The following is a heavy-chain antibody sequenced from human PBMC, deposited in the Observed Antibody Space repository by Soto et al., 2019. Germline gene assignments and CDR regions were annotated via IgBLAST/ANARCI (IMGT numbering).Heavy chain of an antibody. CDR2: ISGSGGST. D-gene: IGHD3-10*01. Sequence: GGSLRLSCAASGFTFSSYAMSWVRQAPGKGLEWVSAISGSGGSTYYADSVKGRFTISRDNSKNTLYLQMNSLRAEDTAVYYCAKDRPLYYYGSGSAAFDIWGQGTMVTVSS. J-gene: IGHJ3*02. CDR3: AKDRPLYYYGSGSAAFDI. V-gene: IGHV3-23*01. CDR1: GFTFSSYA.